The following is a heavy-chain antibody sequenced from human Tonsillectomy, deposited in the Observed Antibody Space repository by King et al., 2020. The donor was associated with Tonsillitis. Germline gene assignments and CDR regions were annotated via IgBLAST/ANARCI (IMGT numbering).Heavy chain of an antibody. CDR3: ARRDYGDSTFDY. CDR1: GGSFSGDY. CDR2: VKHIGST. J-gene: IGHJ4*02. V-gene: IGHV4-34*01. D-gene: IGHD4-17*01. Sequence: VQLQQWGAGLLKPSETLSLTGAVCGGSFSGDYWRWIRQTPGKGLEWIGGVKHIGSTNYNPSINSRRTISVDTSKIQFSLKLSSVTAADTAVYYCARRDYGDSTFDYWGQGTLVTVSS.